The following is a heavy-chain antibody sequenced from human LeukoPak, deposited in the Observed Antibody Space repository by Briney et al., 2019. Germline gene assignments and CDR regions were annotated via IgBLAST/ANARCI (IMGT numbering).Heavy chain of an antibody. Sequence: PGGSLRLSCAASGFTFSSYDMSWVRQAPGKGLEWVSAISGSGGSTYYADSVKGRFTVSRDNSKNTLYLQMNSLTAEDTALYFCAKDQSSGTYYDYRGQGTLVTVSS. CDR1: GFTFSSYD. CDR3: AKDQSSGTYYDY. CDR2: ISGSGGST. D-gene: IGHD1-26*01. J-gene: IGHJ4*02. V-gene: IGHV3-23*01.